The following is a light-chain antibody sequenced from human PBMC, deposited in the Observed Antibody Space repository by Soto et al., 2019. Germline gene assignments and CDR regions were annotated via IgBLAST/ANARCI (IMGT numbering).Light chain of an antibody. CDR3: QQYNNWPPSIT. CDR2: GAS. Sequence: EIVMTQSPGTLSLSPGERATLSCRASQSVSSNLAWYQQKPGQAPRLLIYGASTGATGIPARFSGSGSGTEFTLTISILQSEDFAVYYCQQYNNWPPSITFGQGTRLEIK. V-gene: IGKV3-15*01. CDR1: QSVSSN. J-gene: IGKJ5*01.